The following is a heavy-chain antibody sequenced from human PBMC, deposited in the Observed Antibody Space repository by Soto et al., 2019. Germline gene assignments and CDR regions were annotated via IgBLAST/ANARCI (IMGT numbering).Heavy chain of an antibody. CDR2: IYPGDSDT. CDR3: ARVGQKRYYYSGMDV. CDR1: GYSFTSYL. Sequence: PGESLKISCKGSGYSFTSYLIGWVRQMPGKGLEWMGIIYPGDSDTRYSPSFQGQVTISADKSISTAYLQWSSLKASDTAMYYCARVGQKRYYYSGMDVWGKGPTVTV. V-gene: IGHV5-51*01. J-gene: IGHJ6*04.